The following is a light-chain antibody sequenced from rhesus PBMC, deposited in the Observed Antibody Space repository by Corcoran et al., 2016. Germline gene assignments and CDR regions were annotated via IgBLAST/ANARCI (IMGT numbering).Light chain of an antibody. Sequence: EIVMTQSPATLALSPGERATLSCRASQSVSSYLAWYQQKPGKAPRILLYGAASRATGIPDRFSGRGSGTGFTLPIRSLEPEDVGVYFCLQSSNWPYSFGQGTKVEIK. CDR1: QSVSSY. J-gene: IGKJ2*01. V-gene: IGKV3-24*04. CDR2: GAA. CDR3: LQSSNWPYS.